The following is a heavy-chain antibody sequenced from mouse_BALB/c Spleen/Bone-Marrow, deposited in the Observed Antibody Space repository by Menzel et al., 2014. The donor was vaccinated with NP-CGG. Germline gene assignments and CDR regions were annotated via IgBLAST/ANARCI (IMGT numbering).Heavy chain of an antibody. CDR3: ARDNGSSPSYWFFNV. D-gene: IGHD1-1*01. V-gene: IGHV7-3*02. Sequence: DVHLVESGGGLVQPGGSLSLSCATSGFTFTDYYMTWVRQPSGKALEWLSFIRNEVNGYTTEYSASVKGRFTISRDNSQSILYLQMNTLRPEDSATYYCARDNGSSPSYWFFNVWGAGTTVTVSS. CDR2: IRNEVNGYTT. CDR1: GFTFTDYY. J-gene: IGHJ1*01.